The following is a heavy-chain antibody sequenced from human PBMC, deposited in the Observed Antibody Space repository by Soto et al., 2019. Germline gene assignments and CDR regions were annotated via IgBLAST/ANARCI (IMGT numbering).Heavy chain of an antibody. J-gene: IGHJ4*02. V-gene: IGHV4-34*01. CDR2: INHSGST. CDR1: GGSFSGYY. D-gene: IGHD2-2*01. CDR3: ARGIGIGGIVVVPAAPFDY. Sequence: TLSLTCAVYGGSFSGYYWSWIRQPPGKGLEWIGEINHSGSTNYNPSLKSRVTISVDTSKNQFSLKLSSVTAADTAVYYCARGIGIGGIVVVPAAPFDYWGQGTLVTVSS.